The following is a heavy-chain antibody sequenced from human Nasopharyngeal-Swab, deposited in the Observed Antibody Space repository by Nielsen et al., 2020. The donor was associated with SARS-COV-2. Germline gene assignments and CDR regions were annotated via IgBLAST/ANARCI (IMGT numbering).Heavy chain of an antibody. D-gene: IGHD7-27*01. CDR3: ARVKTGDFDY. V-gene: IGHV3-11*06. CDR2: ISSSSSYT. Sequence: GESLKISCAASGFTFSDYYMSWIRQAPGKGLEWVSYISSSSSYTNYADSVKGRFTISRDNAKNSLYLQMNSLRAEDTAVYYCARVKTGDFDYWGQGTLVTVSS. CDR1: GFTFSDYY. J-gene: IGHJ4*02.